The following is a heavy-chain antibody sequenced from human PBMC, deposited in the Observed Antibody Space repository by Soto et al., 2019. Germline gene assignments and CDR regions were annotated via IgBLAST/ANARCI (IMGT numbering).Heavy chain of an antibody. V-gene: IGHV1-69*08. CDR1: GATFNGFF. Sequence: QVQLVQSGAEVKKPGSSVKVSCKASGATFNGFFMSWVRQAPGQGLEWMGRVIPILRTADYAQRFQGRLTITADKSTSTGYMELSSLRSEDTAMYYCAFSKWNNGPTHYSMDVWGKGTTVTVSS. CDR2: VIPILRTA. CDR3: AFSKWNNGPTHYSMDV. D-gene: IGHD1-1*01. J-gene: IGHJ6*03.